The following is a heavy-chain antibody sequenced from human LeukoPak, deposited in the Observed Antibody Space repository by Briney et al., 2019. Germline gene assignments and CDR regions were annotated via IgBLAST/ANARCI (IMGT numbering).Heavy chain of an antibody. J-gene: IGHJ4*02. CDR3: ARIFTPLIAARRGYYFDY. CDR1: GGSFSGYY. Sequence: SETLSLTCAVYGGSFSGYYWSWIRQPPGKGLEWIGEINHSGSTNYNPSLKSRVTISVDTSKNQFSLKLSSVTAADTAVYYCARIFTPLIAARRGYYFDYWGQETLVTVSS. CDR2: INHSGST. V-gene: IGHV4-34*01. D-gene: IGHD6-6*01.